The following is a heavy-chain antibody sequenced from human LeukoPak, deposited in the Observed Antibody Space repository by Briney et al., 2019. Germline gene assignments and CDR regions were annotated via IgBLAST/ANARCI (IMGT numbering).Heavy chain of an antibody. J-gene: IGHJ4*02. CDR2: ISRDGTNK. CDR3: ARALPSPSGYFDY. V-gene: IGHV3-30-3*01. D-gene: IGHD7-27*01. CDR1: GFTFSTSS. Sequence: GGSLRLSCAASGFTFSTSSLHWARQAPGKGLEWVAVISRDGTNKYHADSVKGRFTISRDNSKNTLFLQMNSLRAEDTAVYYCARALPSPSGYFDYWGQGTLVTVSS.